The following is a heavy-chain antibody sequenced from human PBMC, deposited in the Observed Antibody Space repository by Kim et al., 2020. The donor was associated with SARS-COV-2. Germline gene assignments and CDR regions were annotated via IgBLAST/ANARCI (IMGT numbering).Heavy chain of an antibody. J-gene: IGHJ4*02. CDR1: GYTFTSYA. CDR3: ARDGLDGYSGYENFDY. CDR2: INTNTGNP. Sequence: ASVKVSCKASGYTFTSYAMNWVRQAPGQGLEWMGWINTNTGNPTYAQGFTGRFVFSLDTSVSTAYLQISSLKAEDTAVYYCARDGLDGYSGYENFDYWGQGTLVTVSS. V-gene: IGHV7-4-1*02. D-gene: IGHD5-12*01.